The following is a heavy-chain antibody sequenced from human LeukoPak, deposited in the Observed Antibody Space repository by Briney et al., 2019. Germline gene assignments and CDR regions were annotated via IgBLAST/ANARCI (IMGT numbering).Heavy chain of an antibody. CDR3: AREDYGDHKLQNCFDP. V-gene: IGHV4-59*01. D-gene: IGHD4-17*01. Sequence: SETLSLTSTVSGGSISSYYWSWIRQPPGKGLEWIGYIYYSGSTNYNPSLKSRVTISVDTSKNQFSLKLSSVTAADTAVYYCAREDYGDHKLQNCFDPWGQGTLVTVSS. CDR1: GGSISSYY. J-gene: IGHJ5*02. CDR2: IYYSGST.